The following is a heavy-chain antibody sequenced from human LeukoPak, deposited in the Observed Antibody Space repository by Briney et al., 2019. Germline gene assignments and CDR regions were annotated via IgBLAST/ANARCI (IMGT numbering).Heavy chain of an antibody. V-gene: IGHV1-18*01. CDR1: GYTFISYG. Sequence: ASVKVSCKTSGYTFISYGISWVRQAPGQGLEWMGWISAYNGNTNYAQKLQGRVTMTTDTSTSTAYMELRSLRSDDTAVYYCARVRVSQNWFDPWGQGTLVTVSS. CDR2: ISAYNGNT. D-gene: IGHD2-8*01. J-gene: IGHJ5*02. CDR3: ARVRVSQNWFDP.